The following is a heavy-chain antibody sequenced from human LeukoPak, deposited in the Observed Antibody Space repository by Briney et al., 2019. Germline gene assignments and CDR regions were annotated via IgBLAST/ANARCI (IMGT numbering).Heavy chain of an antibody. CDR1: GGTFSSYA. V-gene: IGHV1-2*06. J-gene: IGHJ3*02. D-gene: IGHD1-26*01. CDR2: ISPNSGGT. CDR3: ARGPVGATNAFHI. Sequence: ASVKVSCKAFGGTFSSYATSWVRQAPGQGLEWMGRISPNSGGTSYAQKFQGRVTMTRDTSIATAYMELSSLRPDDTAVYYCARGPVGATNAFHIWGQGTLVTVSS.